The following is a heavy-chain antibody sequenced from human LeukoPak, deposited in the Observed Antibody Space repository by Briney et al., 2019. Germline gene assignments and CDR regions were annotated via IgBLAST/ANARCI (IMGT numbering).Heavy chain of an antibody. CDR1: GFTFSNYA. V-gene: IGHV3-23*01. CDR3: AKEEGYIYGLLDY. CDR2: ISGSGGTT. Sequence: GGSLRLSCAASGFTFSNYAMSWVRQAPGKGREWVSSISGSGGTTYYADSVKGRFTISRDNSKNTLYLKMNSLRAEDTAVHYCAKEEGYIYGLLDYWGQGTLVTVSS. D-gene: IGHD5-18*01. J-gene: IGHJ4*02.